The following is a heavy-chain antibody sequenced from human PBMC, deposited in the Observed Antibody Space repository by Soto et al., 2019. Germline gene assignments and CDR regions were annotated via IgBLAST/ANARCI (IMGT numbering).Heavy chain of an antibody. D-gene: IGHD5-18*01. Sequence: VGSLSLSCVASGFTFSSYAMSWVRQAPGKGLEWVSAITDSGGDTFHADSVKGRLTISRDNSRNTLYLKMDSLRAEDTALYYCAKGYATSRPYYFDYWGQGTMVTVSS. V-gene: IGHV3-23*01. CDR3: AKGYATSRPYYFDY. CDR1: GFTFSSYA. CDR2: ITDSGGDT. J-gene: IGHJ4*02.